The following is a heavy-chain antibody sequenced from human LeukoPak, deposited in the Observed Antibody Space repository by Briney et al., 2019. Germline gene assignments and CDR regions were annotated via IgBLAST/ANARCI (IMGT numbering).Heavy chain of an antibody. CDR2: INPSGGST. V-gene: IGHV1-46*01. Sequence: ASVKVSCKASGYTFTSYYMHWVRQTPGQGLEWMGIINPSGGSTSYAQKFQGRVTMTRDTSTSTVYMELSSLRSEDTAVYYCAREVYSGYVGGAFDIWGQGTMVTVSS. CDR3: AREVYSGYVGGAFDI. CDR1: GYTFTSYY. D-gene: IGHD5-12*01. J-gene: IGHJ3*02.